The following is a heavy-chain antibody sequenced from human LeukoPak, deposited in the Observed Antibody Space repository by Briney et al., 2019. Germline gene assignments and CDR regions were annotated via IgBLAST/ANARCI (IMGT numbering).Heavy chain of an antibody. V-gene: IGHV3-48*01. CDR1: GFTFSSYS. CDR2: ISSSSSTI. J-gene: IGHJ3*02. Sequence: SGGSLRLSCAASGFTFSSYSMNWVRQAPGKGLEWVSYISSSSSTICYADSVKGRFTISRDNAKNSLYLQMNSLRAEDTAVYYCARDHQPPGAFDIWGQGTMVTVSS. CDR3: ARDHQPPGAFDI. D-gene: IGHD2-2*01.